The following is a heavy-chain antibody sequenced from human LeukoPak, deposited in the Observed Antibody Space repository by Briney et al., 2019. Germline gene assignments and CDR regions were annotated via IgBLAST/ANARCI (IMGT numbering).Heavy chain of an antibody. Sequence: GESLKISCRGVRYSFTNYWIAWVRQMPGKGLEWVGLVYGGDSDTRYSPSFQGQVTFSADKSISTAYLQWNNLRASGTAMFYCARLSGSGTNEFDYWGQGTLVTVSS. CDR2: VYGGDSDT. CDR3: ARLSGSGTNEFDY. J-gene: IGHJ4*02. D-gene: IGHD3-10*01. CDR1: RYSFTNYW. V-gene: IGHV5-51*01.